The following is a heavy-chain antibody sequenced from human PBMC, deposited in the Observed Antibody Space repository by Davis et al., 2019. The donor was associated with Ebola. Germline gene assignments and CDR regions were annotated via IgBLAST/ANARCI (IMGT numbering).Heavy chain of an antibody. Sequence: SETLSLTCTVSGGSVSSGGHYWSWIRQPPGKGLEWIAYIYYSGSTHYNPSLKSRATISVDTSRNQFSLRLSSVTAADTAVYNCAVYTVVVTDIRAEYFQHWGQGTLATVSS. D-gene: IGHD2-21*02. V-gene: IGHV4-61*08. J-gene: IGHJ1*01. CDR2: IYYSGST. CDR3: AVYTVVVTDIRAEYFQH. CDR1: GGSVSSGGHY.